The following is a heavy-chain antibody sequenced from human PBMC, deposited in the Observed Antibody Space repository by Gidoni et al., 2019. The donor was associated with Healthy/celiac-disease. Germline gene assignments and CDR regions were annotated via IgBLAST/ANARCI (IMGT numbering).Heavy chain of an antibody. CDR3: AREVGTNDYGDYAAFDI. J-gene: IGHJ3*02. Sequence: QVQLQESGPGLVKPSETLSRSCTDSGGYISSVYVSWIRQPAGKGLEWIGRIYTSGSTNYNPSLKSRVSMSVDTSKSQFSLSLSSVTAAYTAVYYCAREVGTNDYGDYAAFDIWGQGTMVTVSS. D-gene: IGHD4-17*01. CDR1: GGYISSVY. V-gene: IGHV4-4*07. CDR2: IYTSGST.